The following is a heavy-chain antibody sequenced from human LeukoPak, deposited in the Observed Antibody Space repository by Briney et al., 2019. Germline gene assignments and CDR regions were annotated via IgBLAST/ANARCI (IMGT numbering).Heavy chain of an antibody. Sequence: MSGGSLRLSCAASGFTFSSYSMNWVHQAAGKGLEWVASISIISSYIYYAESMKGRLTTSRDNAMNSLYLQMNSLRAEDTAVYYCARDDYGASDYWGQGTLVTVSS. V-gene: IGHV3-21*01. J-gene: IGHJ4*02. CDR2: ISIISSYI. CDR3: ARDDYGASDY. CDR1: GFTFSSYS. D-gene: IGHD4-17*01.